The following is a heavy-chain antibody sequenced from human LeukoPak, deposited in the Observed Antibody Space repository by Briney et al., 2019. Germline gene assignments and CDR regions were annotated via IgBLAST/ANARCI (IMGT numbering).Heavy chain of an antibody. Sequence: GGSLRLSCAASGFTLSSYWMHWVRQAPGKGLVWVSRISNDGSSTSYADSVKGRFTISRDNAKNTLYLQMNSLRAEDTAVYYCARDQGGCSGGSCYYYYGMDVWGQGTTVTVSS. D-gene: IGHD2-15*01. CDR2: ISNDGSST. V-gene: IGHV3-74*01. CDR3: ARDQGGCSGGSCYYYYGMDV. CDR1: GFTLSSYW. J-gene: IGHJ6*02.